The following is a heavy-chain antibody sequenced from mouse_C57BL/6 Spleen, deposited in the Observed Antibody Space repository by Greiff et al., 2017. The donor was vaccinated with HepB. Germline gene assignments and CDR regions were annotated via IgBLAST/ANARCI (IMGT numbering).Heavy chain of an antibody. V-gene: IGHV1-26*01. Sequence: EVQLQQSGPELVKPGASVKISCKASGYTFTDYYMNWVKQSHGKSLEWIGDINPNNGGTSYNQKFKGKATLTVDKSSSTAYMELRSLTSEDSAVYYWARSDSSGFAYWGQGTLVTVSA. CDR1: GYTFTDYY. CDR2: INPNNGGT. J-gene: IGHJ3*01. D-gene: IGHD3-2*02. CDR3: ARSDSSGFAY.